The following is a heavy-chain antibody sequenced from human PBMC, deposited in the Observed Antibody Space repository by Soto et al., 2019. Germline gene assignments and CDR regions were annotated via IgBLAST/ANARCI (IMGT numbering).Heavy chain of an antibody. Sequence: QVQLVQSGAEVKKPGASVKVSCKASGYTFTSYAMHWVRQAPGQRLEWMGWINAGNGNTKYSQKFQGRVTITRDTSASTAYMELSSLRSEDTAVYYCEREVRSSGRWVGYGGQGTLVTVSS. CDR3: EREVRSSGRWVGY. V-gene: IGHV1-3*01. D-gene: IGHD3-22*01. CDR2: INAGNGNT. J-gene: IGHJ4*02. CDR1: GYTFTSYA.